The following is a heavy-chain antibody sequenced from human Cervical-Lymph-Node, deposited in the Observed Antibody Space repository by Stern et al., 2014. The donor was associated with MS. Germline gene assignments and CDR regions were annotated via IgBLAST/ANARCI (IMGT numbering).Heavy chain of an antibody. V-gene: IGHV4-4*07. Sequence: QVQLQESGPGLVKPSETLSLTCTVSGGSISSYYWSWIRQPAGKGLEWIGRIYTSGGTNYHPSLKSRVTISLDTSKNQFSLKLSSVTAADTAVYYCARDSTASWYDYWGQGTLVTVSS. CDR2: IYTSGGT. CDR3: ARDSTASWYDY. CDR1: GGSISSYY. D-gene: IGHD6-13*01. J-gene: IGHJ4*02.